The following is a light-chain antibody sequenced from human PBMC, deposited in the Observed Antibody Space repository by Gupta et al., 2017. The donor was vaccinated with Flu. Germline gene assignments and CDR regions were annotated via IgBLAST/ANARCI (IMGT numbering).Light chain of an antibody. CDR1: RTISNY. J-gene: IGKJ2*01. V-gene: IGKV3-11*01. CDR2: EAS. CDR3: QQRGNWPPYT. Sequence: EVVLIQSPDTRSLSPGERATLSCRVNRTISNYLGWYLQKPGRAPRLLIYEASKRATGVPARFSGSGSWTDFTLTISSLESEDFAVYYCQQRGNWPPYTFGQGTKLEV.